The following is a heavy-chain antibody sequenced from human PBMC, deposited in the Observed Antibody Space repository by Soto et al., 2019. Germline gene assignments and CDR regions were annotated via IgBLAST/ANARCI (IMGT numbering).Heavy chain of an antibody. CDR1: GYTFTGYF. D-gene: IGHD2-2*01. Sequence: ASVKVSCKASGYTFTGYFTHWVRQAPGQGLEWMGWINSKTGGTNSAQKFQGKVTMTRDTSISTAFMELNSLESDDTAVYYFARGGSQLLYYFDYWGQGSLVTVSS. CDR3: ARGGSQLLYYFDY. J-gene: IGHJ4*02. CDR2: INSKTGGT. V-gene: IGHV1-2*02.